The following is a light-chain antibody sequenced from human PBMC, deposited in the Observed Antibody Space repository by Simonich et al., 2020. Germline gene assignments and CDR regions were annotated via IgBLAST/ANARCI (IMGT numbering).Light chain of an antibody. Sequence: DIQMTQSPSSLSASVGDRVTTTCRASQRISSYLNWYQQKPGKAPKLLLSAASTLPRGGPSRLSGSGSGTDFTLTISCLQSEDFATYYCQQSYSYPRTFGQGTKVEIK. CDR3: QQSYSYPRT. V-gene: IGKV1-39*01. CDR1: QRISSY. CDR2: AAS. J-gene: IGKJ1*01.